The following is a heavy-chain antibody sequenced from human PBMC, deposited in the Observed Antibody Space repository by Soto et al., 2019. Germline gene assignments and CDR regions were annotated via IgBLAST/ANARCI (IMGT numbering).Heavy chain of an antibody. CDR2: IWYDGSNK. CDR3: ARDLFEDYGDSPEQSYYYYYGIDV. Sequence: GGSLRLSCAASGFTFSSYGMHWVRQAPGKGLEWVAVIWYDGSNKYYADSVKGRFTISRDNSKNTLYLQMNSLRAEDTAVYYCARDLFEDYGDSPEQSYYYYYGIDVWGQGTTVTVSS. V-gene: IGHV3-33*01. CDR1: GFTFSSYG. J-gene: IGHJ6*02. D-gene: IGHD4-17*01.